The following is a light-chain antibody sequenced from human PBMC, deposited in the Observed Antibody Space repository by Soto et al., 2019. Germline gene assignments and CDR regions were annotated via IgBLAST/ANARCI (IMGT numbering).Light chain of an antibody. Sequence: EIVLTQSLATLSLSPGERATLSCRASQSVSSYLAWYQQKPGQAPRLLIYDASNRATGIPARFSGSGSGTDFTLTISSLEPEDFAVYYCQQRSNWHPTFGQGTRLEIK. V-gene: IGKV3-11*01. CDR2: DAS. CDR3: QQRSNWHPT. J-gene: IGKJ5*01. CDR1: QSVSSY.